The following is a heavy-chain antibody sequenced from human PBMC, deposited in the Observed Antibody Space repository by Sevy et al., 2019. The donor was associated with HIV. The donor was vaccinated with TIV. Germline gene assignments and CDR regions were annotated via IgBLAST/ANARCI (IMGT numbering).Heavy chain of an antibody. V-gene: IGHV1-18*04. CDR3: AREHYGSGSSGYYYYMDV. J-gene: IGHJ6*03. CDR2: ISAYNGNT. D-gene: IGHD3-10*01. Sequence: ASVKVSCKASGYTFTSYGISWVRQAPGQGLEWMGWISAYNGNTNYAQKFQGRVTMTTDTSTSTAYMELRSLRSDDTAVYYCAREHYGSGSSGYYYYMDVWGKGTTVTVSS. CDR1: GYTFTSYG.